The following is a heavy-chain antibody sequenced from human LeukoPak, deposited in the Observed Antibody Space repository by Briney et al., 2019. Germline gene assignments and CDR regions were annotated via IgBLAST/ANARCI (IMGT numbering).Heavy chain of an antibody. CDR3: TSWGDTTAEYFQR. CDR2: ISTNGDRT. Sequence: GGSLRLSCAASGFTFSSYAMSWVRQAPGKGLEWVSAISTNGDRTYYADSVKGRFTISRDNAQNSMYLQMNSLRVEDTAVYYCTSWGDTTAEYFQRWGQGTLVTVSS. J-gene: IGHJ1*01. D-gene: IGHD2-21*02. V-gene: IGHV3-23*01. CDR1: GFTFSSYA.